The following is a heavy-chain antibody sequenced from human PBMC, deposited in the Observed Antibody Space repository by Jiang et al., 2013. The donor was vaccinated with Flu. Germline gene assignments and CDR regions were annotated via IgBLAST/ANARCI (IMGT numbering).Heavy chain of an antibody. CDR2: IDPRDSYT. J-gene: IGHJ6*02. CDR1: GYSFNNHW. D-gene: IGHD5-18*01. CDR3: ARQGYSFILGYYYGMDV. V-gene: IGHV5-10-1*01. Sequence: KSPGESLRISCKGSGYSFNNHWITWVRQVPGKGLEWMGKIDPRDSYTNYSPSFQGHVTISIDKSVSTAYLQWSSLKASDTAMYYCARQGYSFILGYYYGMDVWGQGTTVTVSS.